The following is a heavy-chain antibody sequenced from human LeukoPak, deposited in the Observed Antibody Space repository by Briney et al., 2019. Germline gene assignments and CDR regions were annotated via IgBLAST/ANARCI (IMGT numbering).Heavy chain of an antibody. CDR2: INPNSGGT. D-gene: IGHD3-22*01. CDR1: GYTFTNYD. CDR3: ARVRYYYDIEYYFDY. Sequence: GASVKVSCKASGYTFTNYDINWVRQAPGQGLEWMGWINPNSGGTNYAQKFQGRVTMTRDTSISTAYMELSRLRSDDTAVYYCARVRYYYDIEYYFDYWGQGTLVTVSS. V-gene: IGHV1-2*02. J-gene: IGHJ4*02.